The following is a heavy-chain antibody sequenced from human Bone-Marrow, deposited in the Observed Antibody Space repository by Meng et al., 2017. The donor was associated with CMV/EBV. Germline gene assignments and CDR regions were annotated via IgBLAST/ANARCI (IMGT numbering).Heavy chain of an antibody. CDR1: GFSFRSYS. CDR2: ISSTSNFI. Sequence: GESLKISFAASGFSFRSYSMTWVRQAPGKGLEWVSSISSTSNFIYYGVSVKGRFTISRDNAKNSMFLQMDSLRAEDTAVYYCARDIGGAAGNYGMGVWAQGTTVTVSS. J-gene: IGHJ6*02. V-gene: IGHV3-21*01. D-gene: IGHD6-13*01. CDR3: ARDIGGAAGNYGMGV.